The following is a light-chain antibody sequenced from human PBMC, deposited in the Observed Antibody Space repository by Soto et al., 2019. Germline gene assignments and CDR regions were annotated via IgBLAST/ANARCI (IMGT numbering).Light chain of an antibody. CDR3: SSYTSISTLRVI. V-gene: IGLV2-14*01. J-gene: IGLJ2*01. Sequence: QSALTQPASVSGSPGQSITISCTGTSSDVGGYNYVSWYQQHPGKAPKLMIYEVSNRPSGVSNRFSVSKSGNTTSLTISGLQAEDEADYYCSSYTSISTLRVIFGGGTNLTVL. CDR2: EVS. CDR1: SSDVGGYNY.